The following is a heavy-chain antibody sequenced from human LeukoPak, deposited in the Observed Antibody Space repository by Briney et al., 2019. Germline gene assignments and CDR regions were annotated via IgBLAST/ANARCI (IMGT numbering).Heavy chain of an antibody. CDR2: ISATSRNT. CDR3: GKGSTDWSRDP. V-gene: IGHV1-18*01. Sequence: ASVKVSCKASGYTFTERGISWMRHVPGQALEWMGWISATSRNTYYAQTFQDRVTMTTDASTSTAYMELRDLTADDTAVYYCGKGSTDWSRDPWGQGTLVTVSS. CDR1: GYTFTERG. D-gene: IGHD3-9*01. J-gene: IGHJ5*02.